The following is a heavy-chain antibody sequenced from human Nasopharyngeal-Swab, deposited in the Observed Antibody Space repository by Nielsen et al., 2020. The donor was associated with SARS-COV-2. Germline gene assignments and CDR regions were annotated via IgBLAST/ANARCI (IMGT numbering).Heavy chain of an antibody. D-gene: IGHD3-3*01. Sequence: GESLKISCAASGFTFSSYAMSWVRQAPGKGLEWVSVIYSGGSSTYYADSVKGRFTISRDNSKNTLYLQMNSLRAEDTAVYYCAKGGEAGQRFLEWLYYFDYWGRGTLVTVSS. CDR1: GFTFSSYA. J-gene: IGHJ4*02. CDR2: IYSGGSST. CDR3: AKGGEAGQRFLEWLYYFDY. V-gene: IGHV3-23*03.